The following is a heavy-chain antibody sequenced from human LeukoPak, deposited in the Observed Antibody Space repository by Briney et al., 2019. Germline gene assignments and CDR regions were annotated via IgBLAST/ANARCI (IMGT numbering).Heavy chain of an antibody. CDR2: ISGSGGST. V-gene: IGHV3-23*01. Sequence: PGRSLRLPCAASGFTFSSYAMSWVRQAPGKGLEWVSAISGSGGSTYYADSVKGRFTISRDNSKNTLYLQMNSLRAEDTAVYYCAKHMLLNYYDSSGYYPHDAFDIWGQGTMVTVSS. CDR3: AKHMLLNYYDSSGYYPHDAFDI. J-gene: IGHJ3*02. D-gene: IGHD3-22*01. CDR1: GFTFSSYA.